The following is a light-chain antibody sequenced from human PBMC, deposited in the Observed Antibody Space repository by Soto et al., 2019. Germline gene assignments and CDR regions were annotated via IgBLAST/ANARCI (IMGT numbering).Light chain of an antibody. V-gene: IGKV3-20*01. CDR1: QSVRSSY. CDR2: GAF. J-gene: IGKJ1*01. CDR3: HQYSTSST. Sequence: EIVLTQSPGTLSLSPGERATLSCRASQSVRSSYLAWYQQKPGQAPRLLIYGAFSRATGIPDRFSGSGSGTDFTLTISRLEPEDFAVYYCHQYSTSSTFGQGTMVEIK.